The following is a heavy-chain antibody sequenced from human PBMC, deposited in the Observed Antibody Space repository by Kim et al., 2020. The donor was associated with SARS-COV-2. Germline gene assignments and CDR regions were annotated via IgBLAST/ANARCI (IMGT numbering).Heavy chain of an antibody. V-gene: IGHV3-74*01. CDR1: GFTFTDYN. J-gene: IGHJ6*02. CDR3: ARPRDTWDSRGMDV. Sequence: GGSLRLSCAASGFTFTDYNMHWVRQAPGKGLLWVSRITQDGTSTYHADFVQGRFTISRDNAKNTLYLQMNSLRAEDTAVYYCARPRDTWDSRGMDVWGQGTTVTVSS. D-gene: IGHD1-26*01. CDR2: ITQDGTST.